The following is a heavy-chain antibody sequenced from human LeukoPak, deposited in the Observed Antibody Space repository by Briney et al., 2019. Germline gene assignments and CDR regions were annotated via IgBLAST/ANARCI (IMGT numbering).Heavy chain of an antibody. CDR3: AKDLYYYDSGYGHAHDY. J-gene: IGHJ4*02. CDR1: GFTFDDYA. CDR2: ISWNSGSI. Sequence: PGGSLRLSCAASGFTFDDYAMHWVRKAPGKGLEWVSGISWNSGSIGYADSVKGRFTISRDNAKNSLYLQMNSLRAEDTALYYCAKDLYYYDSGYGHAHDYWGQGTLVTVSS. V-gene: IGHV3-9*01. D-gene: IGHD3-22*01.